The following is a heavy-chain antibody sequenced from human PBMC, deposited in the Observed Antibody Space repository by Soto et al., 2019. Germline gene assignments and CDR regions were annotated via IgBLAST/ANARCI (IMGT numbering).Heavy chain of an antibody. D-gene: IGHD6-19*01. CDR3: ARDLDPIDPGIAVAGYSWFDP. J-gene: IGHJ5*02. Sequence: ASVKVSCKASGYTFTSYGISWVRQAPGQGLEWMGWISAYNGNTNYAQKLQGRVTMTTDTSTSTAYMELRSLRSDDTAVYYCARDLDPIDPGIAVAGYSWFDPWGQGTLVTVSS. CDR1: GYTFTSYG. V-gene: IGHV1-18*04. CDR2: ISAYNGNT.